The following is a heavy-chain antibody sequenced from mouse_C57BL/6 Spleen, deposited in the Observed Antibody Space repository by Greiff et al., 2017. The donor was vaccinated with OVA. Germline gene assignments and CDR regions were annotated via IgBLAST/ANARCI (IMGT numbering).Heavy chain of an antibody. D-gene: IGHD6-1*01. J-gene: IGHJ4*01. Sequence: QVHVKQSGAELVRPGASVTMSCKASGYTFTDYYINWVKQRHGQGLEWIARIYPGSGNTSYNEKLKGKATLTVEQSYSTAYILLIGLTAEDSAVYFCANEGLCSGGDYWGQGTSVTVSS. CDR3: ANEGLCSGGDY. V-gene: IGHV1-76*01. CDR2: IYPGSGNT. CDR1: GYTFTDYY.